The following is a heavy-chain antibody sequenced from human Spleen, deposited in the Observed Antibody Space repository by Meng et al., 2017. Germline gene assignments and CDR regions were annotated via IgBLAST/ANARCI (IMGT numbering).Heavy chain of an antibody. Sequence: GESLKIPCAASGFTFSTFTMNWVRQAPGKGLEWVSSISSSSSDIYYADSVKGRFTISRDNAKNSLYLQMNSLRAEDTAVYYCATDYGGNSGGYWGQGTLVTVSS. D-gene: IGHD4-23*01. CDR2: ISSSSSDI. CDR1: GFTFSTFT. J-gene: IGHJ4*02. CDR3: ATDYGGNSGGY. V-gene: IGHV3-21*01.